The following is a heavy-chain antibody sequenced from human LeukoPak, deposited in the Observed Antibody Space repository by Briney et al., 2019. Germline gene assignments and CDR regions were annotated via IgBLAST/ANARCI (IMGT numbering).Heavy chain of an antibody. CDR1: GGSISGSSYY. D-gene: IGHD1-1*01. CDR3: ARQNWNRRYFDY. V-gene: IGHV4-39*01. Sequence: SETLSLTCTVSGGSISGSSYYWGWIRQPPGKGLEWIGSIYYSGSTYYNPSLKSRVTISVDTSKNQFSLKLSSVTAADTAVYYCARQNWNRRYFDYWGQGTLVTVSS. J-gene: IGHJ4*02. CDR2: IYYSGST.